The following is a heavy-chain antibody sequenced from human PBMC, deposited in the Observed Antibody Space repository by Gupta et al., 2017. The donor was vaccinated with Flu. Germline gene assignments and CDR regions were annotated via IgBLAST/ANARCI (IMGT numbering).Heavy chain of an antibody. CDR1: GYTFNGYY. CDR3: ASPLQGTDYIWGNDRVDQ. D-gene: IGHD3-16*02. Sequence: QVQLLQSGAEMKKPGASVKVSCKASGYTFNGYYMNWVRQAPGKGLEWIGRIDHNSGGAFYTRKYQGRVTMTSDTSISTAYMELRDLRSDDTAIEYWASPLQGTDYIWGNDRVDQGGQGTMVIVSS. J-gene: IGHJ4*02. V-gene: IGHV1-2*06. CDR2: IDHNSGGA.